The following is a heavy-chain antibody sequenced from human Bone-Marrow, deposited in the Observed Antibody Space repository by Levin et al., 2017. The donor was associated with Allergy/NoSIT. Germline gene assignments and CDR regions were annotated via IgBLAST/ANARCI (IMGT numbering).Heavy chain of an antibody. Sequence: SETLSLTCSVSGGSISSSSYYWAWIRQPPGKRLEWIGTVYYNGNTYYKSSLKSRVTLSLDMSTNQFSLTLTSVTAADTAVYFCARHSTRSFYWSHPQPKSVAGPFDSWGQGALVTVSS. CDR3: ARHSTRSFYWSHPQPKSVAGPFDS. J-gene: IGHJ4*02. CDR2: VYYNGNT. CDR1: GGSISSSSYY. V-gene: IGHV4-39*01. D-gene: IGHD3-9*01.